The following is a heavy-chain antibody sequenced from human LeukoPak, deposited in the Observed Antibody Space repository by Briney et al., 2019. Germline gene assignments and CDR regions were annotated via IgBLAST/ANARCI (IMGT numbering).Heavy chain of an antibody. Sequence: ASVKVSCKASGYTFTGYYMHWVRQAPGQGLEWMGWINPNSGGTNYAQKFQGRVTMTRDTSISTAYMELSRLRSDDTAVYYCDSLPYSSGWLYYWGQGTLVTVSS. CDR3: DSLPYSSGWLYY. J-gene: IGHJ4*02. V-gene: IGHV1-2*02. CDR1: GYTFTGYY. CDR2: INPNSGGT. D-gene: IGHD6-19*01.